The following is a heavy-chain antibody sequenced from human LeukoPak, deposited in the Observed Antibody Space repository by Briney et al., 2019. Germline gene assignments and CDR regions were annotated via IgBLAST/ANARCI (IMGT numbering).Heavy chain of an antibody. CDR3: ARSRSSGYDYRFDY. J-gene: IGHJ4*02. Sequence: PSETLSLTCAVSVGSMTSDYWSWIRQPPGKGLEWIGYIYYSGTTYYNPSLKSRVTISVDTSKNQFSLKLTSVTAADTAVYYCARSRSSGYDYRFDYWGQGTLVTVSS. D-gene: IGHD3-22*01. V-gene: IGHV4-59*08. CDR2: IYYSGTT. CDR1: VGSMTSDY.